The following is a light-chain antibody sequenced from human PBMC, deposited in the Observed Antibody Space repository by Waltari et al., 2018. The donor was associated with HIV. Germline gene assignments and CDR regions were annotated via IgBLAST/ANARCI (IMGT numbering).Light chain of an antibody. J-gene: IGKJ1*01. CDR2: WAS. Sequence: DIVMTQSPDSLAVSLGEPATINCKSSQSVLYSSDNKNYLAWSQQKPGQPPKLLIYWASTRESGVPYRFSGSGSGTEFTLTISSLQAEDVAVYYCHQYYSAPWTFGQGTKVEI. CDR3: HQYYSAPWT. CDR1: QSVLYSSDNKNY. V-gene: IGKV4-1*01.